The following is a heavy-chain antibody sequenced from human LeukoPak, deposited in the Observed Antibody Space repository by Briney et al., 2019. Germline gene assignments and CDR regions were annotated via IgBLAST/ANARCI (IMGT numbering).Heavy chain of an antibody. J-gene: IGHJ4*02. V-gene: IGHV3-21*01. Sequence: GGSLRLSCAAPGFTFSSYSMNWVRQAPGKGLEWVSSISSSSSYIYYADSVKGRFTISRDNAKNSLYLQMNSLRAEDTAVYYCARELLGYCSGGSCYADYWGQGTLVTVSS. CDR2: ISSSSSYI. CDR3: ARELLGYCSGGSCYADY. D-gene: IGHD2-15*01. CDR1: GFTFSSYS.